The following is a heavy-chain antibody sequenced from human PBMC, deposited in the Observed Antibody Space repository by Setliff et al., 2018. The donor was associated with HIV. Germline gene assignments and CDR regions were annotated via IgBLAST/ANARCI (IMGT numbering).Heavy chain of an antibody. CDR3: ARDILPVEMATICDY. Sequence: ASVKVSCKASGGTFRSYAISWVRRAPGQGLGWMGWISAYNGNTNYAQKLQGRVTMTTDTSTSTAYMELRSLRSDDTAVYYCARDILPVEMATICDYWGQGTLVTVSS. CDR1: GGTFRSYA. J-gene: IGHJ4*02. V-gene: IGHV1-18*01. CDR2: ISAYNGNT. D-gene: IGHD5-12*01.